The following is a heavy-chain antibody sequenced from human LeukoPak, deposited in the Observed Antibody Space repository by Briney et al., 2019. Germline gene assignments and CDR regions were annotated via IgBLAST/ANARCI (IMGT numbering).Heavy chain of an antibody. J-gene: IGHJ4*02. V-gene: IGHV3-30*02. CDR1: GFTFSSYG. CDR3: ASMIAAAGGR. CDR2: IRYDGSNK. D-gene: IGHD6-13*01. Sequence: GGSLRLSCAASGFTFSSYGMHWVRQAPGKGLEWVAFIRYDGSNKYYADSVKGRFTISRDNSKNTLYLQMNSLRAEDTAVYYCASMIAAAGGRWGQGTLVTVSS.